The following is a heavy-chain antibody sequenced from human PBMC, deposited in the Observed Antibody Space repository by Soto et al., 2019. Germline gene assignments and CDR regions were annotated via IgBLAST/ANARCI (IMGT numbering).Heavy chain of an antibody. D-gene: IGHD3-3*01. J-gene: IGHJ4*02. Sequence: PGGSLRLSCAASGFTFSSYAMHWVRQAPGKGLEWVAVISYDGSNKYYADSVKGRFTISRDNSKNTLYLQMNSLRAEDTAVYYCARESITIFGVVTSRTYYFDYWGQGTLVTVSS. CDR1: GFTFSSYA. V-gene: IGHV3-30-3*01. CDR3: ARESITIFGVVTSRTYYFDY. CDR2: ISYDGSNK.